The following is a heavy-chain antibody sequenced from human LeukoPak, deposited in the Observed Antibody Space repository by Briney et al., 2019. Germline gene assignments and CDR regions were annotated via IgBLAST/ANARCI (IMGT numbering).Heavy chain of an antibody. J-gene: IGHJ5*02. CDR3: AREFNTMVRGVIRGAYNWFDP. CDR2: INAGNGNT. CDR1: GYTFTSYA. D-gene: IGHD3-10*01. Sequence: ASVKVSCKASGYTFTSYAMHWVRQAPGQRLEWMGWINAGNGNTKYSQKFQGRVTITRDTSASTAYMELSSLRSEDTAVYYCAREFNTMVRGVIRGAYNWFDPWGQGTLVTVSS. V-gene: IGHV1-3*01.